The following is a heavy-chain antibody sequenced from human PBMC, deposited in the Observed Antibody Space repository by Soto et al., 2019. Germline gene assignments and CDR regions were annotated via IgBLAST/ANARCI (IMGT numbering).Heavy chain of an antibody. Sequence: GGSLRLSCAASGFTFSSYWMSWVRQAPGKGLEWVANIKRDGSEKYYVDSVKGRFTISRDNAKNSLYLQMNSLRAEDTAVYYCARGFRIVVVSRGFDYWGQGTLVTVSS. CDR2: IKRDGSEK. V-gene: IGHV3-7*01. J-gene: IGHJ4*02. CDR3: ARGFRIVVVSRGFDY. D-gene: IGHD3-22*01. CDR1: GFTFSSYW.